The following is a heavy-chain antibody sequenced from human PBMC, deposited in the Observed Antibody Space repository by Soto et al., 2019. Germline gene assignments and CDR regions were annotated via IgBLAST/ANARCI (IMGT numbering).Heavy chain of an antibody. Sequence: QVLLVQSGAEVKKPGASVKVSCKASGFPFNTYYMHWVRQAPGQGLEWMGVINPSGDATTYAQNFQGRVTMTKDASASTVYVLLSRLRSEDRAVYYCARVWELGYWGQGALVTGSS. V-gene: IGHV1-46*02. CDR3: ARVWELGY. D-gene: IGHD3-10*01. CDR2: INPSGDAT. CDR1: GFPFNTYY. J-gene: IGHJ4*02.